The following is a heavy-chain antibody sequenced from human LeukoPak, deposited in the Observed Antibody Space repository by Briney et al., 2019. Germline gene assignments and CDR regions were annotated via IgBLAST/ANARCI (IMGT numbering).Heavy chain of an antibody. D-gene: IGHD6-19*01. V-gene: IGHV4-38-2*02. CDR3: ARARSGWSFDY. CDR1: GYSISSAYY. CDR2: MYHSGST. J-gene: IGHJ4*02. Sequence: SETLSLTCSVSGYSISSAYYWGWIRQPPGKGLEWIGTMYHSGSTNYNPSLKSRVTISVDTSKNQFSLKLSSVTAADTAVYYCARARSGWSFDYWGQGTLVTVSS.